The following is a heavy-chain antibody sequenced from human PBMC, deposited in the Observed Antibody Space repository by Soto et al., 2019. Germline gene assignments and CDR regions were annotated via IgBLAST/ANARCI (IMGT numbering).Heavy chain of an antibody. D-gene: IGHD3-22*01. V-gene: IGHV3-73*02. J-gene: IGHJ3*02. CDR2: IRSKANSYAT. CDR3: TRHRVDYYDSSGSSIDDAFDI. CDR1: GFTFSGSA. Sequence: EVQLVESGGGLVQPGGSLKLSCAASGFTFSGSAMHCVRQASGKGLEWVGRIRSKANSYATAYAASVKGRFTISRDDARNTAYLQMNSLKTEDAAVYYCTRHRVDYYDSSGSSIDDAFDIWGQGTMVTVSS.